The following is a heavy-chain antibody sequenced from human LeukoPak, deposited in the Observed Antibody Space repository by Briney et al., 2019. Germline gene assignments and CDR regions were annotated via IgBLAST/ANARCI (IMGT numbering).Heavy chain of an antibody. Sequence: GASVKVSCKASGYTFTGYYMHWVRQAPGQGLEWMGWINPNSGGTNYAQKFQGRVTMTRDTSISTAYMELSRLRSDDTAVYYCATGYSSRGGSFDYWGQGTLVTVSS. CDR1: GYTFTGYY. V-gene: IGHV1-2*02. CDR2: INPNSGGT. J-gene: IGHJ4*02. D-gene: IGHD6-13*01. CDR3: ATGYSSRGGSFDY.